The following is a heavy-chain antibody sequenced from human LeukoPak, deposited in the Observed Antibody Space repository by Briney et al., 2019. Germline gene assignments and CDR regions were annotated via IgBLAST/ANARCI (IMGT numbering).Heavy chain of an antibody. CDR2: ISGSGTST. CDR1: GFTFTNYA. J-gene: IGHJ4*02. D-gene: IGHD3-16*02. CDR3: AKDLRMITFGGVIVEHY. V-gene: IGHV3-23*01. Sequence: GGSLRLSCAASGFTFTNYAMSWVRQAPGKGLEWVSAISGSGTSTYYADSVKGRFTISRDNSENTLYLQMNSLRAEDTAVYYCAKDLRMITFGGVIVEHYWGQGTLVTVSS.